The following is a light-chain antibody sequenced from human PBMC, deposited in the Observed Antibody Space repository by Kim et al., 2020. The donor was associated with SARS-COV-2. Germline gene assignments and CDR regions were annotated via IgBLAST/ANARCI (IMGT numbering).Light chain of an antibody. V-gene: IGLV3-19*01. CDR2: GNN. CDR3: NSRNSNDNGV. Sequence: SSELTQDPAVSVALGQTVRIKCQGDSLNTYYATWYQQKPGQAPILVIYGNNTRPSGIPDRFSGSTSGNTASLTITGTQAVDEADYYCNSRNSNDNGVFGGGTQLTVL. CDR1: SLNTYY. J-gene: IGLJ3*02.